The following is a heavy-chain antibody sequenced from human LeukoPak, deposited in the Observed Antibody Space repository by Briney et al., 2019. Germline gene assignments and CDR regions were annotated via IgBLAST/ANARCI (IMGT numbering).Heavy chain of an antibody. J-gene: IGHJ4*02. V-gene: IGHV3-23*01. D-gene: IGHD1-26*01. CDR3: ARDRVGAIPYYFDY. Sequence: GGSLRLSCAASGFTFNSYTMTWVRQAPGKGLEWVSAISGSGGSTYYADSVKGRFTISRDNSKNTLYLQMNSLRAEDTAVYYCARDRVGAIPYYFDYWGQGTLVTVSS. CDR1: GFTFNSYT. CDR2: ISGSGGST.